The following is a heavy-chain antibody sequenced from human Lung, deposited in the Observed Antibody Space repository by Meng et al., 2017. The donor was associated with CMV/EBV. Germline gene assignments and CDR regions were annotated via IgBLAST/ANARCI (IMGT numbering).Heavy chain of an antibody. CDR1: GFSFSNYW. D-gene: IGHD4/OR15-4a*01. Sequence: GESXKISCAASGFSFSNYWMHWVRQAPGKGLVWVSRININGRTTNYADSVKGRFTISRDNAKNTLYLQMNSLRAEDAGVYYCTRLYRAGWGQGTLVTVSS. CDR2: ININGRTT. J-gene: IGHJ4*02. CDR3: TRLYRAG. V-gene: IGHV3-74*01.